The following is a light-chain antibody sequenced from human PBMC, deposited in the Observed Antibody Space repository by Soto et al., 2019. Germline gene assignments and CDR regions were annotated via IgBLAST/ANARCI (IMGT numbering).Light chain of an antibody. V-gene: IGLV2-14*01. J-gene: IGLJ1*01. CDR2: EVS. CDR3: SSYTTSDTLCA. Sequence: QSALTQPASVSGSPGQSVTISCTGTSSDVGAYNYVSWYQLHPGKAPKLLISEVSNRPSGVSSRFSGSKSGNTASLTISGLQAEDEADYYCSSYTTSDTLCAFGTGTKLTVL. CDR1: SSDVGAYNY.